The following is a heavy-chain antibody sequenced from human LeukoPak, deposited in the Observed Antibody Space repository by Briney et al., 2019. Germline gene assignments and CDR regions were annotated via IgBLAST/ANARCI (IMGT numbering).Heavy chain of an antibody. CDR2: IYYSGST. D-gene: IGHD3-22*01. CDR1: GGSISSSTYY. J-gene: IGHJ3*02. V-gene: IGHV4-39*07. CDR3: ARVSYTGYYYDSSGPPDAFDI. Sequence: PSETLSLTCTVSGGSISSSTYYWGWIRQPPGKGLEWIGSIYYSGSTYYNPSLKSRVTISVDTSKNQFSLKLSSVTAADTAVYYCARVSYTGYYYDSSGPPDAFDIWGRGTMVTVSS.